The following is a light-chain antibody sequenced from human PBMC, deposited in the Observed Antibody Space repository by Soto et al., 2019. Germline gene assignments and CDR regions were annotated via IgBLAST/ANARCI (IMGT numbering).Light chain of an antibody. V-gene: IGLV2-8*01. CDR1: SSDVGGYNY. CDR2: EVN. CDR3: SSYAGSNIYVV. J-gene: IGLJ3*02. Sequence: QSALTQPPSASGSPGQSVTISCTGTSSDVGGYNYVSWYQHHPGKAPKLMLYEVNTRPSGVPDRFSGSKSGNTASLTVSGLQAEDEADYYCSSYAGSNIYVVFGGVTKLTVL.